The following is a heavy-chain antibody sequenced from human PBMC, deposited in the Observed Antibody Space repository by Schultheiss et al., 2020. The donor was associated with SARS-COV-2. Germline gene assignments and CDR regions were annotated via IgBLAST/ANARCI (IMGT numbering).Heavy chain of an antibody. V-gene: IGHV3-33*01. J-gene: IGHJ6*02. CDR1: GFTFSSYG. CDR3: ARDGRNWNYVLVLHGMDV. CDR2: IWYDGSNK. Sequence: GESLKISCAASGFTFSSYGMHWVRQAPGKGLEWVAVIWYDGSNKYYADSVKGRFTISRDNSKNTLYLQMNSLRAEDTAVYYCARDGRNWNYVLVLHGMDVWGQGTTVTVSS. D-gene: IGHD1-7*01.